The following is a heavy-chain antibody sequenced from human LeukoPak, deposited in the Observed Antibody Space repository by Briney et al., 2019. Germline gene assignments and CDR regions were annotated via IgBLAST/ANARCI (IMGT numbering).Heavy chain of an antibody. Sequence: GASVKVSCKASGYTFTSYGINWVRQAPGQGLEWMGWISTYNGDTNYAQKLQGRVTMTTDTSTSTAYMELRSLRSDDTAVYYCARFSPLGYYGSGSSYYMDVRGKGTTVTVSS. CDR2: ISTYNGDT. J-gene: IGHJ6*03. CDR1: GYTFTSYG. D-gene: IGHD3-10*01. V-gene: IGHV1-18*01. CDR3: ARFSPLGYYGSGSSYYMDV.